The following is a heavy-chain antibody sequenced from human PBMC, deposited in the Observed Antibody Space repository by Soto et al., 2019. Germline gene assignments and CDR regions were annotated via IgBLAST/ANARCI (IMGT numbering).Heavy chain of an antibody. D-gene: IGHD2-21*02. Sequence: GGSLRLSCTASGFTFGDYAMSWVRQAPGEGLEWVGFIRSQVFGGTAEHAASVKGRFTISRDDSKGIAYLQMNSLKTEDTAVYCCTRAGWSGDCYPPRFYDYWGQGSLVTVSS. CDR2: IRSQVFGGTA. J-gene: IGHJ4*02. CDR1: GFTFGDYA. V-gene: IGHV3-49*04. CDR3: TRAGWSGDCYPPRFYDY.